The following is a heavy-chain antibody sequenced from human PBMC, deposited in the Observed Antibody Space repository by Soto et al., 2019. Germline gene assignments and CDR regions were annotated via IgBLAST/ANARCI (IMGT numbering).Heavy chain of an antibody. J-gene: IGHJ6*02. V-gene: IGHV3-30-3*01. CDR3: ARVTPGNNLYYFSGLDF. CDR1: GVTFDTYG. Sequence: PVVSLRISCVASGVTFDTYGIHWVRQAPGKGLQWVALISYEGSNTYYADSVRGRFTISRDNSKNTLYLQMNTLRPEDTGLYYCARVTPGNNLYYFSGLDFWGQGTSVTVSS. D-gene: IGHD1-1*01. CDR2: ISYEGSNT.